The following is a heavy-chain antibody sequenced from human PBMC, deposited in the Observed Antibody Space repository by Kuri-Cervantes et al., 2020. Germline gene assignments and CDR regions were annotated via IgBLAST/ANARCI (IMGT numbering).Heavy chain of an antibody. J-gene: IGHJ4*02. Sequence: GGSLRLSCAASGFTFDDYAMHWVRQSPGKGLEWVSGITWNSDTIDYADSVKGRFTISRDNAKNSLYLQMNSLRTEDTALYYCAKGVPYSSSWFDYWGQGTLVTVS. CDR1: GFTFDDYA. V-gene: IGHV3-9*01. D-gene: IGHD6-13*01. CDR2: ITWNSDTI. CDR3: AKGVPYSSSWFDY.